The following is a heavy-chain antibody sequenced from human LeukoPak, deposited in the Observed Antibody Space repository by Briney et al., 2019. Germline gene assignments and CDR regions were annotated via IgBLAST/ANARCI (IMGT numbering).Heavy chain of an antibody. CDR2: ISGSGGST. D-gene: IGHD3-10*01. V-gene: IGHV3-23*01. Sequence: GGSLRLSCAASGFSFSSYWMHWVRQAPGKGLEWVSAISGSGGSTYYADSVKGRFTISRDNSKNTLYLQMNSLRAEDTAVYYCAKTIRITMVRGVNHDYWGQGTLVTVSS. CDR3: AKTIRITMVRGVNHDY. CDR1: GFSFSSYW. J-gene: IGHJ4*02.